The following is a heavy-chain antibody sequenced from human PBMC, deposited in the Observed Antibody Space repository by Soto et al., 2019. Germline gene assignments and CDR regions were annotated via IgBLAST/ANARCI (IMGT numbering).Heavy chain of an antibody. CDR1: GYSFTSYW. Sequence: RGESLKISCKGSGYSFTSYWISWVRQMPGKGLEWMGRIDPSDSYTNYSPSFQGHVTISADKSISTAYLQWSSLKASDTAMEYCASLELATFGEDAVDIWGQGTMVTFS. V-gene: IGHV5-10-1*01. CDR3: ASLELATFGEDAVDI. J-gene: IGHJ3*02. D-gene: IGHD5-12*01. CDR2: IDPSDSYT.